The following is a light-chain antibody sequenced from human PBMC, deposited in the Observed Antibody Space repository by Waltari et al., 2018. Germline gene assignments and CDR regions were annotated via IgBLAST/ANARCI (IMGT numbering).Light chain of an antibody. J-gene: IGKJ1*01. CDR2: DAS. CDR1: QSLSRP. V-gene: IGKV3-20*01. Sequence: EIVLTQSPGTLSLSPGERATLSCRTSQSLSRPLAWYQQKPGKAPRLLIYDASRSATGIPERFIGSGSGTDFSLTISRLEPEDFAVYYCQHYVTLPATFGQGTRVELK. CDR3: QHYVTLPAT.